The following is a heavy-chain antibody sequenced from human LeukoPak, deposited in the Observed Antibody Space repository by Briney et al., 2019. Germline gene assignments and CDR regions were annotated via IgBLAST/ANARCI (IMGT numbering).Heavy chain of an antibody. CDR3: TRDLTITGPIGY. Sequence: ASVKISCKTSGYTFTDYAIHWVRQAPGQGLEWVGRIDPHTGGTYSAQKFQGRVTLTRDASIDTAYMELSRLRSDDTAFYYCTRDLTITGPIGYWGQETLVTVSS. CDR2: IDPHTGGT. CDR1: GYTFTDYA. D-gene: IGHD3-9*01. J-gene: IGHJ4*02. V-gene: IGHV1-2*06.